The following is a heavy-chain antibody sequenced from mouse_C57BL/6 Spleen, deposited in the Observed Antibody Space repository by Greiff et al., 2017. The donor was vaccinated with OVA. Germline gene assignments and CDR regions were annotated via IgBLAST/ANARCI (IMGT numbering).Heavy chain of an antibody. D-gene: IGHD2-4*01. CDR1: GYTFTSYW. Sequence: QVQLKQPGAELVMPGASVKLSCKASGYTFTSYWMHWVKQRPGQGLEWIGEIDPSDSYTNYNQKFKGKSTLTVDKSSSTAYMQLSSLTSEDSAVYYCASYYDYDGRAFAYWGQGTLVTVSA. J-gene: IGHJ3*01. V-gene: IGHV1-69*01. CDR2: IDPSDSYT. CDR3: ASYYDYDGRAFAY.